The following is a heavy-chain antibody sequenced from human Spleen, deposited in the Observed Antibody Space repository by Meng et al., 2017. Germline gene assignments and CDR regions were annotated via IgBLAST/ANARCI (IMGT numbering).Heavy chain of an antibody. Sequence: SETLSLTCTVSGGSISTYHWSWIRQPAGKGLEWIGRIYTTGSTNYNPSLKSRVTISVDTSKNQFSLKLSSVTAADTAVYFCARHNKHYSSSWYSPTPLYYYYGMDVWGQGTTVTVSS. CDR3: ARHNKHYSSSWYSPTPLYYYYGMDV. J-gene: IGHJ6*02. D-gene: IGHD6-13*01. CDR2: IYTTGST. CDR1: GGSISTYH. V-gene: IGHV4-4*07.